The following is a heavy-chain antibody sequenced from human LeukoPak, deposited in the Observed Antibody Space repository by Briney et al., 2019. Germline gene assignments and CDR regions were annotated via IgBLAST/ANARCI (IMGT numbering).Heavy chain of an antibody. CDR2: FDPEDGET. J-gene: IGHJ6*04. V-gene: IGHV1-24*01. CDR3: ATERATMVRGVITRSGSMDV. D-gene: IGHD3-10*01. CDR1: GYTLTELS. Sequence: GASVKVSCKVSGYTLTELSMHWVRQAPGKGLEWMGGFDPEDGETIYAQKFQGRVTMTEDTSTDTAYMELGSLRSEDTAVYYCATERATMVRGVITRSGSMDVWGKGTTVTVSS.